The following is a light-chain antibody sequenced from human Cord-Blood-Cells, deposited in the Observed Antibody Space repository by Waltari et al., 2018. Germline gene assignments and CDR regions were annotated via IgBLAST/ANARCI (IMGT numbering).Light chain of an antibody. Sequence: QSALTQPASVSGSPGQSITIPCTGTSSDVGGHNYVSWYQQHPGKAPKLMISDVSNRPSGFSNRFSGAKSGNTASLTISGLQAEDEADYYCSSYTSSSTSWVFGGGTKLTVL. V-gene: IGLV2-14*03. CDR1: SSDVGGHNY. CDR2: DVS. J-gene: IGLJ3*02. CDR3: SSYTSSSTSWV.